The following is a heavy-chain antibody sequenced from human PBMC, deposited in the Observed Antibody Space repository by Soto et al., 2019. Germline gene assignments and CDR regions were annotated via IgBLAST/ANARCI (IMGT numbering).Heavy chain of an antibody. J-gene: IGHJ6*02. D-gene: IGHD3-9*01. V-gene: IGHV3-21*01. Sequence: EVQLVESGGGLVKPGGSLRLSCAASGFTFSSYSMNWDRQAPGKGLEWVSSISSSSSDIYYADSVKGRFTISRDNAKNSLNLQMNSLRAEDTAVYYCARDGADILTGYYYYYGVDVWGQGTTVSVSS. CDR3: ARDGADILTGYYYYYGVDV. CDR2: ISSSSSDI. CDR1: GFTFSSYS.